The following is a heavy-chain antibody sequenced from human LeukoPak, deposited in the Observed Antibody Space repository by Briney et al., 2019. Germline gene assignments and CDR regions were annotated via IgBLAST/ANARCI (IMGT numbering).Heavy chain of an antibody. J-gene: IGHJ4*02. V-gene: IGHV3-74*01. D-gene: IGHD3-22*01. CDR1: GFTFSNDW. CDR2: IKTDGSST. Sequence: PGGSLRLSCAVSGFTFSNDWMHWVRQAPGRGLVWVSRIKTDGSSTRYADSVKGRFTISRDNAKNTLYLQMNSLRAEDTAVYYCVRVGYYYDSSGYSFEYWGQGTLVTVSS. CDR3: VRVGYYYDSSGYSFEY.